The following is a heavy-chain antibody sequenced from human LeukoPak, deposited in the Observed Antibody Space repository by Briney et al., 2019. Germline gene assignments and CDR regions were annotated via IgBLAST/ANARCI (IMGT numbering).Heavy chain of an antibody. CDR1: GLTFSSYV. J-gene: IGHJ4*02. CDR2: ISRSGGST. Sequence: PGGSLRLSCTASGLTFSSYVMSWLRQAPGKGLDWVSTISRSGGSTFYADSVRGRFTIYRDNSRGTLYLQMKSLRAEDTATYYCSPPRGDSSGYYYVYWEQGTLVTVSS. CDR3: SPPRGDSSGYYYVY. V-gene: IGHV3-23*01. D-gene: IGHD3-22*01.